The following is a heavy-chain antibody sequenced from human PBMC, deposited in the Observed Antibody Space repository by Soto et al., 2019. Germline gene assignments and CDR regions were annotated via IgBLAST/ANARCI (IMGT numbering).Heavy chain of an antibody. J-gene: IGHJ6*02. CDR1: GGTFSSYA. V-gene: IGHV1-69*01. D-gene: IGHD2-2*01. CDR3: ARGECSSTSCYVYYYYGMDV. CDR2: IIPIFGTA. Sequence: QVQLVQSGAEVKKPGSSVKVSCKASGGTFSSYAISWVRQAPGQGLEWMGGIIPIFGTANYAQKFQGRVTITADESTSTAYKELSSLRSEDTAVYYCARGECSSTSCYVYYYYGMDVWGQGTTVTVSS.